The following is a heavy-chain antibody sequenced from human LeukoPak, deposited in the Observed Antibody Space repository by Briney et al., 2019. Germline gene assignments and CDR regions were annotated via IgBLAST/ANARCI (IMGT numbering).Heavy chain of an antibody. D-gene: IGHD3-10*01. CDR2: FFLGDTET. Sequence: GEFRKISCKASGYSFTTHWIAWVRQMPGKGLEWMGIFFLGDTETRYGPSFQGHVTTSADRSITTAYLQWSSLKVSDTAMYYCARRMGSGSSVWIDYWGQGTQVTV. V-gene: IGHV5-51*01. CDR3: ARRMGSGSSVWIDY. J-gene: IGHJ4*02. CDR1: GYSFTTHW.